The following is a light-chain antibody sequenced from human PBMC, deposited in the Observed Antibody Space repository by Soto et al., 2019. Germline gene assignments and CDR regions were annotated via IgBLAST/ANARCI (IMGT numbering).Light chain of an antibody. V-gene: IGLV2-14*01. CDR2: DVS. CDR3: SSYTVSRTYV. CDR1: SSDVGAHNF. J-gene: IGLJ1*01. Sequence: QSALTQPASVSGSPGQSIAISCTGTSSDVGAHNFVSWYQQYPGKAPKLIIYDVSNRPSGVSNRFSGSKSGNTASLTISGLQAEDEADYYCSSYTVSRTYVFGTGTKVTVL.